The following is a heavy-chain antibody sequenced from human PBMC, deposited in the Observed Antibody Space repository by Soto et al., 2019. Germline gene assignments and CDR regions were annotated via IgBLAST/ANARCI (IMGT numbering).Heavy chain of an antibody. CDR1: GYTFSSYG. Sequence: QVQLVQSGPEVKKPGASVNVSCKSSGYTFSSYGITWVRQVPGQGLEWVGWISPYNGDTSYAKKFQDRVTMTTDTTTATTYMELRSLRSDDTAFYYCARAHVMVRGVMHYFDYWGQGSLVTVSS. CDR2: ISPYNGDT. V-gene: IGHV1-18*01. D-gene: IGHD3-10*01. J-gene: IGHJ4*02. CDR3: ARAHVMVRGVMHYFDY.